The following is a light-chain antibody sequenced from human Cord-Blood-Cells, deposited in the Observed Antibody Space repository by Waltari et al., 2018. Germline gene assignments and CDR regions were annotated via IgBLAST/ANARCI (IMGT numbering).Light chain of an antibody. CDR2: KAS. CDR1: QSISSW. CDR3: QQYNSCPLT. Sequence: DIQMTQSPSTLSASVGYRVTITCRASQSISSWLAWYQQKPGKAPKLLIYKASSLESGVPSRFSGSGSGTEFTLTISSLQPDDFATYYCQQYNSCPLTFGGGTKVEIK. J-gene: IGKJ4*01. V-gene: IGKV1-5*03.